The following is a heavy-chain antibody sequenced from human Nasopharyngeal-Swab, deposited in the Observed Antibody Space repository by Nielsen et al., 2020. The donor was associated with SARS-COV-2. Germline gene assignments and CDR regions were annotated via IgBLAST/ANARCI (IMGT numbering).Heavy chain of an antibody. CDR2: ISYSGST. D-gene: IGHD6-13*01. Sequence: SETLSLTCTVSGDSIDSGSYYWTWIRQSPGKGLEWIGYISYSGSTNYNPSLTSRVTMSIDTSKNQFSLNLSSVTAADTAVYYCARGRFSSSWYCFDPWGQGTLVTVSS. J-gene: IGHJ5*02. CDR1: GDSIDSGSYY. CDR3: ARGRFSSSWYCFDP. V-gene: IGHV4-61*01.